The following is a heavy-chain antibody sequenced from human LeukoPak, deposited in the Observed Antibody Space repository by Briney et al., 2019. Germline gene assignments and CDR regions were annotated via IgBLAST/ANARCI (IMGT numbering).Heavy chain of an antibody. J-gene: IGHJ4*02. D-gene: IGHD2-15*01. CDR1: GGSISSGDYY. V-gene: IGHV4-30-4*01. Sequence: SETLSLTCTVSGGSISSGDYYWSWIRQPPGKGLEWIGYIYYSGSTYYNPSLKSRVTISVDTSKNQFSLKLSSVTAADTAVYYCATAPRGFSCSGGSCYYKAEYYFDYWGQGTLVTVSS. CDR3: ATAPRGFSCSGGSCYYKAEYYFDY. CDR2: IYYSGST.